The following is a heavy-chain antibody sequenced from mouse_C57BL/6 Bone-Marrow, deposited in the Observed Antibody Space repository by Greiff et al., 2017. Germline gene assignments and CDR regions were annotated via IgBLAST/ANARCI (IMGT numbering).Heavy chain of an antibody. CDR3: TRVWRWLLRGGTFFAY. CDR1: GFTFSSYA. CDR2: ISSGGDYI. J-gene: IGHJ3*01. V-gene: IGHV5-9-1*02. D-gene: IGHD2-3*01. Sequence: EVKLMESGEGLVKPGGSLKLSCAASGFTFSSYAMSWVRQTPEKRLEWVAYISSGGDYIYYADTVKGRFNISRDNARNTLYLQMSRLKSEETAMSDCTRVWRWLLRGGTFFAYCGQGTLVTVSA.